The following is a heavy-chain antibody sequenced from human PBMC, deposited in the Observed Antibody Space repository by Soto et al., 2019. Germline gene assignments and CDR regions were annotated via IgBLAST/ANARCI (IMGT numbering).Heavy chain of an antibody. V-gene: IGHV3-30*18. Sequence: GGSLRLSCASSGFTFSSYGMHWVRQAPGKGLEWVAVISYDGSNKYYADSVKGRFTISRDNSKNTLYLQMNSLRAEGTAVYYCAKDGGVRQFYYYYGMDVWGQGTTVTVSS. CDR2: ISYDGSNK. CDR3: AKDGGVRQFYYYYGMDV. D-gene: IGHD3-16*01. CDR1: GFTFSSYG. J-gene: IGHJ6*02.